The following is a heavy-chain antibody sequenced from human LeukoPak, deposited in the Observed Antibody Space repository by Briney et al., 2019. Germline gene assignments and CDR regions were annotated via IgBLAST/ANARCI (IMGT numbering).Heavy chain of an antibody. Sequence: SETLSLTCTVSGGSISSNTYFWGWIRQPPGKGLEWIGSIDYSGTTYYNPSLKSRVTISVDTSKNQFSLKLSSVTAGDTAVYFCAREGALPSHYCGSGSRLGYLDLWARGTLVTVSS. CDR1: GGSISSNTYF. CDR3: AREGALPSHYCGSGSRLGYLDL. CDR2: IDYSGTT. D-gene: IGHD3-10*01. V-gene: IGHV4-39*02. J-gene: IGHJ2*01.